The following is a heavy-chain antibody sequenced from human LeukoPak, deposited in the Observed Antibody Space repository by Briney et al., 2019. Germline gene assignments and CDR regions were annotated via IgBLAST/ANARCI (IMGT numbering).Heavy chain of an antibody. V-gene: IGHV1-2*02. CDR3: ARSALVMAVAGFGRNWFDP. CDR1: GYTFTGYY. J-gene: IGHJ5*02. D-gene: IGHD6-13*01. CDR2: INPNSGGT. Sequence: EASVKVSCKASGYTFTGYYMHWVRQAPGQGLEWMGWINPNSGGTNYAQKFQGRVTMTRDTSISTAYMELSRLRSDDTAVYYCARSALVMAVAGFGRNWFDPWGQGTLVTVSS.